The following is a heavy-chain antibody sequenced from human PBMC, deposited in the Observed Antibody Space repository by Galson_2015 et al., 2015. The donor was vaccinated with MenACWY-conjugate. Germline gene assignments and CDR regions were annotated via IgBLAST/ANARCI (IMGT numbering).Heavy chain of an antibody. D-gene: IGHD5-18*01. CDR2: ISGSGSPI. CDR3: ARVPGYSYGYYDW. J-gene: IGHJ4*02. Sequence: SLRLSCAASGFTFGSYSMNWVCQTPGKGLEWLSYISGSGSPIYYADSVKGRFTISRDNAKSSLYLQMNSLRDEDTAVYYCARVPGYSYGYYDWWGQGTLVTVSS. V-gene: IGHV3-48*02. CDR1: GFTFGSYS.